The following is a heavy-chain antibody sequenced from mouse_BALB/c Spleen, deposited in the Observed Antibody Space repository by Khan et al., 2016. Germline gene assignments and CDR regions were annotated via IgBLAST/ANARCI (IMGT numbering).Heavy chain of an antibody. CDR2: INTYTGEP. J-gene: IGHJ1*01. Sequence: QIQLVQSGPELKKPGETVKISCKASGYTFTNYGMNWVKQAPGKGLKWMGWINTYTGEPTYADDFKGRFAFSLETSASTAYLQINNLKNEDTATYFCARVKVRRGYFDVWGAGTTVTVSS. V-gene: IGHV9-3-1*01. D-gene: IGHD2-14*01. CDR1: GYTFTNYG. CDR3: ARVKVRRGYFDV.